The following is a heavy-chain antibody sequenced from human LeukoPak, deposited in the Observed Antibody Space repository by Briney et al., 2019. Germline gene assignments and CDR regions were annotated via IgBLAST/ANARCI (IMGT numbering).Heavy chain of an antibody. J-gene: IGHJ4*02. Sequence: SETLSLTCTVSGGSISSSSYYWGWIRQPPGKGLEWIGTLYYSGIAYYNPSLKSRVTISVDTSKNQFSLKLSSVTAADTAVYYCARTYSGYFDYWGQGTLVTVSS. D-gene: IGHD6-13*01. CDR1: GGSISSSSYY. CDR2: LYYSGIA. CDR3: ARTYSGYFDY. V-gene: IGHV4-39*07.